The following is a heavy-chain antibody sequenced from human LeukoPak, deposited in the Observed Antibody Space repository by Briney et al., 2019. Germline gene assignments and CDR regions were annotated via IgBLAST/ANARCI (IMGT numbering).Heavy chain of an antibody. CDR3: ARAGWDSSYYYYGMDV. CDR2: IYSGGST. Sequence: SGGSLRLSCAASGFTVSSNYMSWVRQAPGKGLEWVSVIYSGGSTYYADSVKCGCTISTLNSRNPLHLQMNTLRADDPRVYCCARAGWDSSYYYYGMDVWGQGTTVTVSS. V-gene: IGHV3-53*04. D-gene: IGHD3-22*01. J-gene: IGHJ6*02. CDR1: GFTVSSNY.